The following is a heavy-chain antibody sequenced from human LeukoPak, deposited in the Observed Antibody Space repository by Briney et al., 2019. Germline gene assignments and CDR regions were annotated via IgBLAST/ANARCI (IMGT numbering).Heavy chain of an antibody. J-gene: IGHJ5*02. Sequence: ASVKVSCKASGYTFTGYYIHWVRQAPGQGLEWMGWINPNSGGTNYAQKFQGRVTMTRDTSISTAYMELSSLISDDTAVYYCARDPGSNRFDPWGQGTLVTVSS. CDR1: GYTFTGYY. V-gene: IGHV1-2*02. CDR3: ARDPGSNRFDP. D-gene: IGHD3-10*01. CDR2: INPNSGGT.